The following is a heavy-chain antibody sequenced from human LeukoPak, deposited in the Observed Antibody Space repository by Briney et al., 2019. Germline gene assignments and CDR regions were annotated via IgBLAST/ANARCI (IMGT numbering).Heavy chain of an antibody. J-gene: IGHJ4*02. CDR2: IYSAGTT. Sequence: GGSLRLSCAASGFAVSSSHMNWVRQAPGKGLEWVSIIYSAGTTYHYADSVKGRFTISRDTSKNTVYLQMSSLRDEDTAIYYCARDSTYYYFDYWGQGTLVTVSS. CDR1: GFAVSSSH. D-gene: IGHD1-26*01. V-gene: IGHV3-53*01. CDR3: ARDSTYYYFDY.